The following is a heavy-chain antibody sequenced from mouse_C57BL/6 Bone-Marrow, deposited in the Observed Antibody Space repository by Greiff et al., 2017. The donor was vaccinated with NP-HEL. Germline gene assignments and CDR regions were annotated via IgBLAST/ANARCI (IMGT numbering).Heavy chain of an antibody. V-gene: IGHV1-59*01. Sequence: VQLHQPGAELVRPGTSVKLSCKASGYTFTSYWMHWVKQRPGQGLEWIGVIDPSDSYTNYNQKFKGKATLTVDTSSSTAYMQLSSLTSEDSAVYYCATIYYGYDVAYWGQGTLVTVSA. CDR1: GYTFTSYW. D-gene: IGHD2-2*01. CDR3: ATIYYGYDVAY. J-gene: IGHJ3*01. CDR2: IDPSDSYT.